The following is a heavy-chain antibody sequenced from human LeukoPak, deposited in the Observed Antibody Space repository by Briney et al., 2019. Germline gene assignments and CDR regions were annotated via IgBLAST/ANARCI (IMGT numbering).Heavy chain of an antibody. D-gene: IGHD6-13*01. CDR3: ARGPYSSNWYVDY. CDR1: GFTLSSYE. V-gene: IGHV3-48*03. CDR2: ISRTGNSI. Sequence: GGSLRLSCAASGFTLSSYEMNWVRLAPGKGLEWISYISRTGNSIYYADSVKGRFTIPRDSAKNSLYLQMNSLRAEDTAVYYCARGPYSSNWYVDYWGQGTLVTVAS. J-gene: IGHJ4*02.